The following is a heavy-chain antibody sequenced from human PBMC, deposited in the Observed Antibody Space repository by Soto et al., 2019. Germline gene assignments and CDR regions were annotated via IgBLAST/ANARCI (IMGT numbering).Heavy chain of an antibody. J-gene: IGHJ4*02. V-gene: IGHV4-4*02. CDR1: RGSVSSSNW. D-gene: IGHD3-16*01. CDR2: IYHSGST. Sequence: QVQLQESGPGLVKPSGTLSLTCAVSRGSVSSSNWWSWVRQPPGKGLEWIGEIYHSGSTKYNPSHMSRVTVAVNKSRIQFSLKLSSVTAADTAVYYCARSVDYIWGSYPYYWGQGTLVTVAA. CDR3: ARSVDYIWGSYPYY.